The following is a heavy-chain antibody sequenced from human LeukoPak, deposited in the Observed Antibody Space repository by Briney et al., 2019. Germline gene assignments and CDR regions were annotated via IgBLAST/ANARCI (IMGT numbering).Heavy chain of an antibody. CDR1: AGSISSSNW. CDR3: ARTSAEYSNSWIDS. V-gene: IGHV4-4*02. J-gene: IGHJ5*01. Sequence: PSGTLSLTCAVSAGSISSSNWWSWVRQPPGKGLEWIGQIYHSGSTYSNPSLQSRVTIAVDKSKNHFSLKLTSVTAADTAVYYCARTSAEYSNSWIDSWGQGTLVIVSS. D-gene: IGHD6-6*01. CDR2: IYHSGST.